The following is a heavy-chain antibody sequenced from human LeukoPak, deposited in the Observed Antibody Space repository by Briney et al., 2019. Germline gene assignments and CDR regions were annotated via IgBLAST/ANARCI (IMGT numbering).Heavy chain of an antibody. V-gene: IGHV4-59*11. CDR3: VRDSWGEGGYHWFDP. CDR2: IHYRGTT. D-gene: IGHD5-18*01. J-gene: IGHJ5*02. CDR1: GGSISSHY. Sequence: SETLSLTCSVSGGSISSHYWSWIRQPPGKGLEWIGHIHYRGTTNYDPSLRSRLTISIDTSRNRFSLKLRSVTAADTAVYYCVRDSWGEGGYHWFDPWGQGALVTVSS.